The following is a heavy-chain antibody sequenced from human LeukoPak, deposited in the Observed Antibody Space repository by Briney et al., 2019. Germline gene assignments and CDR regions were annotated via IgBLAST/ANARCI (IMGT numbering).Heavy chain of an antibody. CDR2: ISGSGGST. D-gene: IGHD3-22*01. CDR1: GFTFSIYA. V-gene: IGHV3-23*01. CDR3: AKGEYYYDSSGYPTIYFDY. Sequence: GGSLRLSCAASGFTFSIYAMSWVRQAPGKGLEWVSAISGSGGSTYYADSVKGRFTISRDNSKNTLYLQMNSPRAEDTAVYYCAKGEYYYDSSGYPTIYFDYWGQGTLVTVSS. J-gene: IGHJ4*02.